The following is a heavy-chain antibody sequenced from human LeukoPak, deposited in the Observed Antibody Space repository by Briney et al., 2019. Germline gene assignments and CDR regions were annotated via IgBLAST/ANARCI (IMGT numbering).Heavy chain of an antibody. D-gene: IGHD2-15*01. Sequence: PGGSLRLSCAASGFTFSSYAMSWVRQAPGKGLEWVANIKQDGSEKYYVDSVKGRFTISRDNAKNSLYLQMNSLRAEDTAVYYCARVDIYYYYMDVWGKGTTVTVSS. CDR2: IKQDGSEK. CDR3: ARVDIYYYYMDV. J-gene: IGHJ6*03. CDR1: GFTFSSYA. V-gene: IGHV3-7*01.